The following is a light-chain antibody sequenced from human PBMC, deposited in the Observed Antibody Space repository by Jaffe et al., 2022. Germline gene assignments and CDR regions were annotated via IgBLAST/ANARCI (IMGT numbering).Light chain of an antibody. CDR1: TGAVTSGYC. CDR2: DTS. J-gene: IGLJ3*02. Sequence: QTVVTQEPSLTVSPGGTVTLTCASSTGAVTSGYCPNWFQQKPGQAPRPLIYDTSNKHSWTPARFSGSLLGDKAALTLSGVQPEDEAEYYCLLYYGGAHWVFGGGTKLTVL. V-gene: IGLV7-43*01. CDR3: LLYYGGAHWV.